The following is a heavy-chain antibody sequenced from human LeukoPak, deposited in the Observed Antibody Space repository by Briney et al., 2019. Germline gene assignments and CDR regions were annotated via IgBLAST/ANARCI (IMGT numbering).Heavy chain of an antibody. V-gene: IGHV3-30*04. CDR1: GFTFSSYA. Sequence: GRSLRLSCAASGFTFSSYAMRWVRQAPGKGLEWVAVISYDGSNKYYADSVKGRFTISRDNSKNTLYLQMNSLRAEDTAVYYCARDPLTYYYGSGSQSFDYWGQGTLVTVSS. CDR2: ISYDGSNK. CDR3: ARDPLTYYYGSGSQSFDY. D-gene: IGHD3-10*01. J-gene: IGHJ4*02.